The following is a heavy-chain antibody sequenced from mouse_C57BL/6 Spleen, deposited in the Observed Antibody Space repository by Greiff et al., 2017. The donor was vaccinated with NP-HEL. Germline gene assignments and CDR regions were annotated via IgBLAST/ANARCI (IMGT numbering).Heavy chain of an antibody. CDR1: GYTFTSYW. CDR2: IYPSDSET. J-gene: IGHJ1*03. CDR3: ARYDGYYRYFDV. V-gene: IGHV1-61*01. D-gene: IGHD2-3*01. Sequence: QVQLQQPGAELVRPGSSVKLSCKASGYTFTSYWMDWVKQRPGQGLEWIGNIYPSDSETHYNQKFKDKATLTVDKSSSTAYMQLSSLTSEDSAVYYCARYDGYYRYFDVWGTGTTVTVSS.